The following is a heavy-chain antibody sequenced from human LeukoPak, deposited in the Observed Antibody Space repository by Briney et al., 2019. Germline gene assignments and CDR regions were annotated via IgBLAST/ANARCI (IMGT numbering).Heavy chain of an antibody. D-gene: IGHD2-2*02. CDR3: ARQGYCSSTSCYSPYYYGMDV. V-gene: IGHV1-69*02. J-gene: IGHJ6*02. Sequence: ASVKVSCKASGGTFSSYTISWVRQAPGQGLEWMERIIPILGIANYAQKFQGRVTITADKSTSTAYMELSSLRSEDTAVYYCARQGYCSSTSCYSPYYYGMDVWGQGTTVTVSS. CDR1: GGTFSSYT. CDR2: IIPILGIA.